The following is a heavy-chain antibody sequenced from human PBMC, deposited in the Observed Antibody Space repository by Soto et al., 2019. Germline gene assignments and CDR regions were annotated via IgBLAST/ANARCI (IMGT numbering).Heavy chain of an antibody. Sequence: PGGSLRLSCAASGFTFSSYTMTWVRQAPGKGLEWVSAINGGGGSTYYADSVKGRFTISRDNSKDTLYLQMNSLRAEDTAVYYCAKDKVCSGGSCYYDYWGQRTLVTVSS. D-gene: IGHD2-15*01. CDR1: GFTFSSYT. CDR3: AKDKVCSGGSCYYDY. V-gene: IGHV3-23*01. CDR2: INGGGGST. J-gene: IGHJ4*02.